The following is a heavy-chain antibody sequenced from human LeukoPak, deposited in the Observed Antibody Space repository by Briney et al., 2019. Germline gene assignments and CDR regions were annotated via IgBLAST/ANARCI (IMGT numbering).Heavy chain of an antibody. CDR1: GGSISSSHYY. CDR2: IYYSGTT. J-gene: IGHJ6*03. D-gene: IGHD3-10*01. CDR3: ARQISDYYYYYIDV. Sequence: SETLSLACTVSGGSISSSHYYWGWIRQTPGKGLEWIGTIYYSGTTYYNPSLESRATISEDTSKNQFSLTLRSVTAADTAVYYCARQISDYYYYYIDVWGKGTTVTVSS. V-gene: IGHV4-39*01.